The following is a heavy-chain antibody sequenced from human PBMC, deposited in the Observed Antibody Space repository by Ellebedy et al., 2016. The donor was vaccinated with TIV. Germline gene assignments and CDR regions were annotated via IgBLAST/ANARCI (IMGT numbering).Heavy chain of an antibody. CDR2: IYYSGST. V-gene: IGHV4-59*01. D-gene: IGHD3-10*01. J-gene: IGHJ6*02. CDR1: GGSISSYY. CDR3: ARDRWFGELPNYYYNYGMDV. Sequence: MPGGSLRLSCTVSGGSISSYYWSWIRQLPGKGLEWIGYIYYSGSTNYNPSLKSRVTISVDTSKNQFSLKLSSVTAADTAVYYCARDRWFGELPNYYYNYGMDVWGQGTTVTVSS.